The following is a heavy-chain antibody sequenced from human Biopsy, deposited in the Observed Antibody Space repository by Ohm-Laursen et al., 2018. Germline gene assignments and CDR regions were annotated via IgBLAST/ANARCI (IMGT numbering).Heavy chain of an antibody. J-gene: IGHJ4*02. D-gene: IGHD6-19*01. CDR1: GDSVSSGSFY. CDR2: IYDRGSTA. CDR3: ARGMRSSGWPYFDS. V-gene: IGHV4-61*01. Sequence: SDTLSLTCPVSGDSVSSGSFYRTWIRQPPGQGLEYIGYIYDRGSTANYNPSLESRVTMSVDMPKNQFSLKLSSVTAADTAIYYCARGMRSSGWPYFDSWGQGTLVTVSS.